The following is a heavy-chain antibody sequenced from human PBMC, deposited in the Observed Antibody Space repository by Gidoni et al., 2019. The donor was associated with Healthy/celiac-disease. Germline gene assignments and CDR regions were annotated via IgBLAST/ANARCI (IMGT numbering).Heavy chain of an antibody. J-gene: IGHJ4*02. CDR1: GGSISSGSYY. CDR2: IYTSGST. Sequence: QVQLQESGPGLVKPSQTLSLTCTVSGGSISSGSYYWSWIRQPAGKGLEWIGRIYTSGSTNYNPSLKSRVTMSVDTSKNQFSLKLSSVTAADTAVYYCARGGVWGQGTLVTVSS. D-gene: IGHD6-13*01. CDR3: ARGGV. V-gene: IGHV4-61*02.